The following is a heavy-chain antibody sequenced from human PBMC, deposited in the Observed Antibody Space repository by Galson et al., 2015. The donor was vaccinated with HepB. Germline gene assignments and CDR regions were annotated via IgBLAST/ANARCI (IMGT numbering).Heavy chain of an antibody. CDR2: INHDGTET. CDR1: GFTFSNYW. V-gene: IGHV3-7*03. Sequence: SLRLSCAASGFTFSNYWMTWVRQAPGKGLDWVANINHDGTETYYVDSVRGRFTISRDNAKNSLYLQMNSLTAEDTAVYYCARASRGRALAGYDYWGQGTLVTVSS. CDR3: ARASRGRALAGYDY. J-gene: IGHJ4*02. D-gene: IGHD3-10*01.